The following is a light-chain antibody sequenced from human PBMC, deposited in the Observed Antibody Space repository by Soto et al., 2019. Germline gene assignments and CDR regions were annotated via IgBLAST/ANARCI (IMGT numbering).Light chain of an antibody. CDR1: SSNIGNNP. Sequence: QSVLTQPPSASGTPGQRVTISCSGSSSNIGNNPVNWYQQLPGTAPKLLIYSYNQRPSGVPDRFSGSQSGTSAFLAISGLQSDDEADYFCAAWDDSLNAVVFGGGTKLTVL. CDR3: AAWDDSLNAVV. CDR2: SYN. V-gene: IGLV1-44*01. J-gene: IGLJ2*01.